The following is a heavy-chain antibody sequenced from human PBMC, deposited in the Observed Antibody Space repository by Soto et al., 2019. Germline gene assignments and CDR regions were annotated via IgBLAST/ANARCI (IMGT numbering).Heavy chain of an antibody. D-gene: IGHD6-19*01. CDR2: ISAFNGNT. CDR3: ARDRGVAPPVAGNTHYYYYMDV. V-gene: IGHV1-18*01. Sequence: QDQLVQSGAEVKKPGASVTVSCKASGYSFTNYGVTWVRQAPGQGLEWMGWISAFNGNTHYAQNLQGRVTMTTDASTRTAYMALRSLRSDDTAVSYCARDRGVAPPVAGNTHYYYYMDVWGKGTTVTVSS. CDR1: GYSFTNYG. J-gene: IGHJ6*03.